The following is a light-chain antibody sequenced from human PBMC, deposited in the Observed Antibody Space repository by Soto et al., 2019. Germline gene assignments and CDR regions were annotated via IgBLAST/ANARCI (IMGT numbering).Light chain of an antibody. CDR3: QQLTNFRFT. V-gene: IGKV1-9*01. CDR2: GAS. CDR1: QGINKF. J-gene: IGKJ2*01. Sequence: IQLTQSPSSLSASVGDRVTITCRASQGINKFLAWYQQKPGKAPQLLIYGASTLQSGVPSRFSGSGSVTDFTLTISSLQPESFATYYCQQLTNFRFTFGQGTKLDIK.